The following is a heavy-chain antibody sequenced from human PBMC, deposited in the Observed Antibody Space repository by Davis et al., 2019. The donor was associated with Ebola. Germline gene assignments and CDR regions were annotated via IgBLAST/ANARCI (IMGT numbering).Heavy chain of an antibody. V-gene: IGHV4-61*01. Sequence: SETLSLTCTVSGGFVNNGFYYWTWVRQPPGKGLEWIGNIYYSGSTEYSPSLESRLSMSVDTSKNQFSLRLTSVTAADTGTYYCARKGVSGELDYWGRGSLVIVSS. CDR3: ARKGVSGELDY. D-gene: IGHD3-10*01. CDR2: IYYSGST. CDR1: GGFVNNGFYY. J-gene: IGHJ4*02.